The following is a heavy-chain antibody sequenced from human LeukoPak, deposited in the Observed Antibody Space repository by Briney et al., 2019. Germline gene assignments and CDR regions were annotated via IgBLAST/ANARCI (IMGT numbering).Heavy chain of an antibody. Sequence: GGSLRLSCAASGFTFSNYWMHWVRQAPGKGLVWVSRINSDGSSTTYADSVKGRFTISRDNAKNTLYLQMNSLRAEDTDVYYCARRDCSGGTCYSAYWGQGTLVTVSS. CDR3: ARRDCSGGTCYSAY. D-gene: IGHD2-15*01. J-gene: IGHJ4*02. CDR1: GFTFSNYW. V-gene: IGHV3-74*03. CDR2: INSDGSST.